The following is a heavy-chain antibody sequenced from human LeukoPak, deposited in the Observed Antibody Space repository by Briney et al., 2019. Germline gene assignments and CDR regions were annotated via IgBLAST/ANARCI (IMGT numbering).Heavy chain of an antibody. D-gene: IGHD6-13*01. CDR2: IYPGDSDI. J-gene: IGHJ4*02. CDR3: ARPDPSWYYFDY. CDR1: GYRFSSYW. Sequence: GESLKISCKGSGYRFSSYWIGWVRQMPGKGLEWMGIIYPGDSDIRYSPSFQGQVTISADKSISTVYLQWSSLKASDTAMYYCARPDPSWYYFDYWGQGTLVTVSS. V-gene: IGHV5-51*01.